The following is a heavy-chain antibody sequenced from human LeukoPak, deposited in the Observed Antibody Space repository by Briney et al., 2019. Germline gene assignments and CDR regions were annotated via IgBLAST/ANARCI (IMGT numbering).Heavy chain of an antibody. CDR3: ARGGGITIFGVVPDY. Sequence: SETLSLTCTVSGGSISSGDYYWSWIRQPPGKGLEWLGYIYYSGSTYYNPSLKSRVTISVDTSKNQFSLKLSSVTAADTAVYYCARGGGITIFGVVPDYWGQGTLVTVSS. CDR2: IYYSGST. V-gene: IGHV4-30-4*08. CDR1: GGSISSGDYY. D-gene: IGHD3-3*01. J-gene: IGHJ4*02.